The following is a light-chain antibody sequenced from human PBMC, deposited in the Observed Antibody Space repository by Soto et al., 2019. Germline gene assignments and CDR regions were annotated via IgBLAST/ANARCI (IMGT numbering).Light chain of an antibody. CDR1: QSVSSY. CDR3: QQRSNSIT. Sequence: EIVLTQSPATLSLSPGERATLSCRASQSVSSYLAWYQQKPGQAPRLLIYDASNRATGIPARFSGSGSGTDFTLTISLEPEDFAVYYCQQRSNSITFGQGTRLEIK. V-gene: IGKV3-11*01. J-gene: IGKJ5*01. CDR2: DAS.